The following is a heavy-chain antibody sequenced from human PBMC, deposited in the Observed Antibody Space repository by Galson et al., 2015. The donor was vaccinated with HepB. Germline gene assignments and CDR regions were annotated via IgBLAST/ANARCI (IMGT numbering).Heavy chain of an antibody. D-gene: IGHD2-2*01. CDR3: AAGSGPAAL. CDR1: GFTFTSSA. CDR2: IVVGSDYT. Sequence: SVKVSCKASGFTFTSSAIQWVRQARGQRLEWMGWIVVGSDYTNYAQKFQERLTITRDMSTSTAYMELSSLRFDDTAVYYGAAGSGPAALWGQGTLVTVSS. V-gene: IGHV1-58*02. J-gene: IGHJ4*02.